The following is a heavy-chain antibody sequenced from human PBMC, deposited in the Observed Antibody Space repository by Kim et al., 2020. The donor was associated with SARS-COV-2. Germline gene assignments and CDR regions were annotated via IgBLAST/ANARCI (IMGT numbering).Heavy chain of an antibody. CDR1: GFTFSDYY. CDR2: ISSSGSTI. J-gene: IGHJ3*01. V-gene: IGHV3-11*01. D-gene: IGHD3-3*01. CDR3: ARVTRITIFGVVIIGAFDV. Sequence: GGSLRLSCAASGFTFSDYYMSWIRQAPGKGLEWVSYISSSGSTIYYADTVKGRVNIARDNAKKSLDLEMNSLRAEDTAVYYCARVTRITIFGVVIIGAFDVWGQGTMVTVSS.